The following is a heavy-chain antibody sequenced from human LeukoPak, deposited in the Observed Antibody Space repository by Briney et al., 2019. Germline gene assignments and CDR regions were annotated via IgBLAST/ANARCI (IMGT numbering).Heavy chain of an antibody. Sequence: GRSLRLSCAASGFTASSNYMSGVRQSPGKRLEWGSVIYSGGSTYYADSVKGTFTISRDNSKNTLYLQMNSLRAEDTAVYYCARAVGATCDYWGQGTLVTVSS. CDR3: ARAVGATCDY. J-gene: IGHJ4*02. CDR2: IYSGGST. D-gene: IGHD1-26*01. CDR1: GFTASSNY. V-gene: IGHV3-66*01.